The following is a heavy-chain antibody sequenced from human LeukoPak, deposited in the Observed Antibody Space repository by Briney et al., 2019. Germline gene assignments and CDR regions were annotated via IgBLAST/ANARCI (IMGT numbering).Heavy chain of an antibody. V-gene: IGHV3-21*01. CDR3: ARASGSYYYFDY. J-gene: IGHJ4*02. CDR2: ISSSTSYI. CDR1: GFTFSSYS. Sequence: GGSLRLSCAASGFTFSSYSMNWVRQAPGKGLEWVSPISSSTSYIYYADSVKGRFTISRDNAKNSLYLQMNSLRAEDTAVYYCARASGSYYYFDYWGQGTLVTVSS. D-gene: IGHD3-10*01.